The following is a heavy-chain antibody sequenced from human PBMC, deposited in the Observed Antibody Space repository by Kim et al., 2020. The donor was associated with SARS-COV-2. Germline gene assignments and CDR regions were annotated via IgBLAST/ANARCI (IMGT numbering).Heavy chain of an antibody. V-gene: IGHV4-39*01. CDR3: ARDTAMVPFDY. CDR1: GGSISSSSYY. D-gene: IGHD5-18*01. J-gene: IGHJ4*02. Sequence: SETLSLTCTVSGGSISSSSYYWGWIRQPPGKGLEWIGSIYYSGSTYYNPSLKSRVTISVDTSKNQFSLKLSSVTAADTAVYYCARDTAMVPFDYWGQGTLVTVSS. CDR2: IYYSGST.